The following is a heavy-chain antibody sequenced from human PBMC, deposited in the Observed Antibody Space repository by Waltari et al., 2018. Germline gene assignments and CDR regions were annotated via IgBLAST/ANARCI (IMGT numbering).Heavy chain of an antibody. J-gene: IGHJ6*03. D-gene: IGHD6-13*01. CDR3: ARDGAAATWADYYYMDV. Sequence: QVQLQESGPGLVKHSETLSHSGSVAGCPLRGVYRSWIRQPPGKGLEWIGHIYSSGTTNYDPSINGRVTITLDPPKNQFSLKLTSVTAADTAMYYCARDGAAATWADYYYMDVWGEGITVTVSS. CDR2: IYSSGTT. V-gene: IGHV4-4*09. CDR1: GCPLRGVY.